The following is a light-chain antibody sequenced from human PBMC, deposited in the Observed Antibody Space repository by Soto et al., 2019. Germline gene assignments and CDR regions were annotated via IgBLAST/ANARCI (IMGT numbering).Light chain of an antibody. V-gene: IGKV3-11*01. CDR3: PHRSNWPIT. CDR1: QSFRGL. J-gene: IGKJ5*01. Sequence: IVLTQSLSTLSLSPRERATLSCRASQSFRGLLAWYQQKPGQAPRLLIYDASSRPTDIPARFSGSGSGTDFTLTISSLEPEDFALYYCPHRSNWPITCGQGTRRE. CDR2: DAS.